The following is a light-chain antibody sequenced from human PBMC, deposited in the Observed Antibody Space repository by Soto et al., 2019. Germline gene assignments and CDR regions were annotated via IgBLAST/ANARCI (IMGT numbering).Light chain of an antibody. V-gene: IGLV2-23*02. CDR3: WSYAGSFTYV. J-gene: IGLJ1*01. CDR1: SSDVGSYTL. CDR2: EVS. Sequence: QSALTQPASVSGSPRQSITISCTGSSSDVGSYTLVSWYQQHPGKVPKLMIYEVSKRPSGVSVRYSGSRSGNTASLTISGLKAEDEADYFCWSYAGSFTYVFGTGTKLTVL.